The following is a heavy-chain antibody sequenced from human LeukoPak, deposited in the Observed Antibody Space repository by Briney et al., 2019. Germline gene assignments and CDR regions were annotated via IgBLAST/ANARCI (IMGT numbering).Heavy chain of an antibody. D-gene: IGHD2-21*02. CDR2: VYYTGNT. V-gene: IGHV4-39*01. CDR3: ARALLCGGDCYPPYYFDY. Sequence: SETLSLTCTVSGGSLSNNNYYWGWIRQPPGKGLEWIGSVYYTGNTYYHPSLKSRVTISVDTSKNLFSLKLSSVTAADTAVYYCARALLCGGDCYPPYYFDYWGQGTLVTVSS. CDR1: GGSLSNNNYY. J-gene: IGHJ4*02.